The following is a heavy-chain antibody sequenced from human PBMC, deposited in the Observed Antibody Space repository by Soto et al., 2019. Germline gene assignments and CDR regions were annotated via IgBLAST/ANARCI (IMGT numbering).Heavy chain of an antibody. V-gene: IGHV3-23*01. CDR3: AKPGSPHIVVVPAAPFDY. D-gene: IGHD2-2*01. CDR1: GFTFSSYA. J-gene: IGHJ4*02. Sequence: PGGSLRLSCAASGFTFSSYAMSWVRQAPGKGLEWVSAISGSGGSTYYADSVKGRFTISRDNSKNTLYLQMNSLRAEDTAVYYCAKPGSPHIVVVPAAPFDYWGQGTLVTVSS. CDR2: ISGSGGST.